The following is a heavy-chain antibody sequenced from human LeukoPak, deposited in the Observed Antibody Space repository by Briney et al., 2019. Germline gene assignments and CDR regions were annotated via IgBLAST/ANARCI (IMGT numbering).Heavy chain of an antibody. CDR1: GFTFSHFA. D-gene: IGHD6-19*01. J-gene: IGHJ5*02. Sequence: GGSLRLSCAASGFTFSHFAMNWVRQAPGKGLEWISLVSKEGTNRHYADSVKGRFTISRDNSKNSLDLQMNSLRVEDTAIYYCAKDLDSSARYAGNGFDPWGQGTLVTVSS. CDR3: AKDLDSSARYAGNGFDP. V-gene: IGHV3-23*01. CDR2: VSKEGTNR.